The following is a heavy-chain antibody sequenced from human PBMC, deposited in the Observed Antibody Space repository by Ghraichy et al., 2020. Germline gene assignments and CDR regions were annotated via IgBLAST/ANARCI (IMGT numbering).Heavy chain of an antibody. CDR1: GGSISSYY. D-gene: IGHD4-17*01. Sequence: SETLSLTCTVSGGSISSYYWSWIRQPPGKGLEWIGYIYYSGSTYYNPSLKSRVTISVDTSKNQFSLKLSSVTAADTAVYYCARLQVGYGVYQTDWYFDLWGRGTLVTVSS. CDR2: IYYSGST. J-gene: IGHJ2*01. V-gene: IGHV4-59*12. CDR3: ARLQVGYGVYQTDWYFDL.